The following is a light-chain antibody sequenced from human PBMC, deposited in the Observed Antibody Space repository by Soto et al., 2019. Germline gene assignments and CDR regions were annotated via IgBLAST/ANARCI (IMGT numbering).Light chain of an antibody. J-gene: IGKJ4*01. V-gene: IGKV3-20*01. CDR1: QSVSSSY. Sequence: EIVLTQSPGTLSLSPGERATLSCRASQSVSSSYLAWYQQKPGQSPRLLIYGASSRATGIPDRFSGSGSGRDFSLNISRLETEDLAVYYCQQYGSSPKPFGGGTKFESK. CDR3: QQYGSSPKP. CDR2: GAS.